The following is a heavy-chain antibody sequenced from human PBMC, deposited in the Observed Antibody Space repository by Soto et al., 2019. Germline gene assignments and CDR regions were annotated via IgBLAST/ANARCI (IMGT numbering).Heavy chain of an antibody. CDR1: GFTFDDYA. V-gene: IGHV3-9*01. CDR3: GKGLSIAAIDY. D-gene: IGHD6-13*01. CDR2: ITWNSDRV. Sequence: EVQLVESGGGLVQPGRSLRLSCTASGFTFDDYALHWVRQAPGKGLEWVSGITWNSDRVDYADSVKGRFTISRDNARNSLYLQMKSLTAEDTALYFCGKGLSIAAIDYWGQGTLVTISS. J-gene: IGHJ4*02.